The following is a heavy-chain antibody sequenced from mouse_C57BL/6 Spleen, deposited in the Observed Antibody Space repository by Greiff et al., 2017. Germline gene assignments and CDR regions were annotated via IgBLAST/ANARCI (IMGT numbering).Heavy chain of an antibody. J-gene: IGHJ4*01. Sequence: EVQLVESGGGLVQPGGSLSLSCAASGFTFTDYYMSWVRQPPGKALEWLGFIRNKANGYTTEYSASVKGRFTISRDNSQNILYLQMQALRAEDSATYDCARYGDDGGYCAMDYWGQGTSVTVSS. V-gene: IGHV7-3*01. D-gene: IGHD2-12*01. CDR3: ARYGDDGGYCAMDY. CDR2: IRNKANGYTT. CDR1: GFTFTDYY.